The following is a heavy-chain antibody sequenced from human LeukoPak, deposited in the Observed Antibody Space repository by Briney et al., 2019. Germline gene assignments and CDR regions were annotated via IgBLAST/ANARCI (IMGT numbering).Heavy chain of an antibody. CDR2: IIPIFGTA. J-gene: IGHJ4*02. CDR1: GGTFSSYA. CDR3: AKGREILEWLFEPPDY. V-gene: IGHV1-69*13. D-gene: IGHD3-3*01. Sequence: SVKVSCKASGGTFSSYAISWVRQAPGQGLEWMGGIIPIFGTANYAQKFQGRVTITADESTSTAYMELSSLRSEDTAVYYCAKGREILEWLFEPPDYWGQGTLVTVSS.